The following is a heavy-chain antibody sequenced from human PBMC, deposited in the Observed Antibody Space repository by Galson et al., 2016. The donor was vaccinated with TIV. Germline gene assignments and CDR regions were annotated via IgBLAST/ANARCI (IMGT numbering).Heavy chain of an antibody. CDR2: VSPGSSYI. J-gene: IGHJ5*02. Sequence: SLRLSCAASGFTFSDYTMTWVRQAPGKGPEWVSSVSPGSSYIYYADSVKGRFTVSRDNAKNPLFLQMNSLRAEDTAMYYCASSSSYHHLVNWFDPWGQGTLLTVSS. CDR3: ASSSSYHHLVNWFDP. V-gene: IGHV3-21*01. D-gene: IGHD3-16*02. CDR1: GFTFSDYT.